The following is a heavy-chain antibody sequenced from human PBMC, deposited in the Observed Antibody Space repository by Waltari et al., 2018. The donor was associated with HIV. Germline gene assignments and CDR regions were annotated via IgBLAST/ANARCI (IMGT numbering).Heavy chain of an antibody. CDR2: NNFDVREI. CDR3: ARDFEYASDY. CDR1: GFTFSGHG. Sequence: EVQLVESGGDLIQPGGSLKLSCATSGFTFSGHGMNWVRQAPGKGRCWVSYNNFDVREIYYADSVKGRFTFSRDNTKKSVYLQMNSLRVEDTAVYFCARDFEYASDYWGQGTLVTVAS. J-gene: IGHJ4*02. V-gene: IGHV3-48*03. D-gene: IGHD2-2*01.